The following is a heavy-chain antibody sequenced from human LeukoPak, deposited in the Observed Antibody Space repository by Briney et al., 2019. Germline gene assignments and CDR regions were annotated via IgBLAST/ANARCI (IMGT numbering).Heavy chain of an antibody. CDR1: GFTFSSYS. CDR3: ARDLGADSSGYYP. J-gene: IGHJ5*02. Sequence: GGSLRLSCAASGFTFSSYSMNWVRQAPGKGLEWVSSISSSSYIYYADSVKGRFTISRDNAKNSLYLQMNSLRAEDTAVYYCARDLGADSSGYYPWGQGTLVTVSS. D-gene: IGHD3-22*01. CDR2: ISSSSYI. V-gene: IGHV3-21*01.